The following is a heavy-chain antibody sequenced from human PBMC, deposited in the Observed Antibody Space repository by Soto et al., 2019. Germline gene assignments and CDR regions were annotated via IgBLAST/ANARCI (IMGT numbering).Heavy chain of an antibody. Sequence: SVKVSYKASGYTFTSYGISWVRQAPVQGLEWMGWISAYNGNTNYAQKLQGRVTMTTDTSTSTAYMELRSLRSDDTAVYYCASHAIVATIAPHFDYWGQGTLVTVYS. CDR3: ASHAIVATIAPHFDY. CDR1: GYTFTSYG. CDR2: ISAYNGNT. D-gene: IGHD5-12*01. J-gene: IGHJ4*02. V-gene: IGHV1-18*04.